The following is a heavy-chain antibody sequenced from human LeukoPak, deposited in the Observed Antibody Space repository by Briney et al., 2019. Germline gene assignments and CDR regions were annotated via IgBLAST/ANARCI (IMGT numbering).Heavy chain of an antibody. V-gene: IGHV5-51*01. CDR1: GYSFTTYW. CDR2: IYPGDSDT. Sequence: GESLKISCKGSGYSFTTYWIGWVRQMPGKGLEWMGIIYPGDSDTRYSPSFQGQVTISADKSISTTYLQWSSLKASDTAIYYCERHWRDGDSRSLDYWGQGTLVTVSS. D-gene: IGHD4-17*01. CDR3: ERHWRDGDSRSLDY. J-gene: IGHJ4*02.